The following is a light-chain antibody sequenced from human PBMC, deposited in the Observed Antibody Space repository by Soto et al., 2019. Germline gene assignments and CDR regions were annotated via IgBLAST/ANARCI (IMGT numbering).Light chain of an antibody. Sequence: EIVLTQSPATLSLSPGERATLSCRASQSVSSYLAWYQQKPGQAPRLLIYDASNRATGIPARFSGSESGTDFTLTIRSLEPEAFAVYYCQKRSNWPGTFGGGTKVEIK. CDR2: DAS. J-gene: IGKJ4*01. CDR3: QKRSNWPGT. CDR1: QSVSSY. V-gene: IGKV3-11*01.